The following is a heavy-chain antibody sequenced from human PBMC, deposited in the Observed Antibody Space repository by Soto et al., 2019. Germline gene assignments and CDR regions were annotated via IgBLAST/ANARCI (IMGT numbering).Heavy chain of an antibody. CDR3: ARLTTGTTSYGMDV. V-gene: IGHV5-51*01. J-gene: IGHJ6*02. D-gene: IGHD1-7*01. CDR1: GYNFTNYW. Sequence: PGESLKISCKGSGYNFTNYWIGWVRQMPGKGLEYMGIIYPGDSDTRYSPSFQGQVTVSADKSINNAYLQWSSLKASNTAMYYCARLTTGTTSYGMDVWGQGTTVTVSS. CDR2: IYPGDSDT.